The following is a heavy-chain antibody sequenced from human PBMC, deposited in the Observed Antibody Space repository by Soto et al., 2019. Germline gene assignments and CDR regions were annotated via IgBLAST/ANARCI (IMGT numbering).Heavy chain of an antibody. CDR2: INAGNGNT. CDR3: ASSGSYWGIDY. Sequence: QVQLVQSGAEEKKPGASVKVSCKASGYTFTCYAMHWVRQAPGQRLEWMGWINAGNGNTKYSQKFQGRVTITRDTSASTAYMELSSLRSEDTAVYYCASSGSYWGIDYWGQGTLVTVSS. J-gene: IGHJ4*02. D-gene: IGHD1-26*01. CDR1: GYTFTCYA. V-gene: IGHV1-3*05.